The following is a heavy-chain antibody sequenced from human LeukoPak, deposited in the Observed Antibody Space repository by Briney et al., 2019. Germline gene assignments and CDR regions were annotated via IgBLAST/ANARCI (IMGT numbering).Heavy chain of an antibody. CDR1: GYTFTGYY. Sequence: ASVKVSCKASGYTFTGYYMHWVRQAPGQGLEWMGWINPNSGGTNYAQKFQGRVTMTRDTSISTAYMELSRLRSDDTAVYYCARSMKTYGDSWDYWGQGTLVTVSS. J-gene: IGHJ4*02. CDR3: ARSMKTYGDSWDY. D-gene: IGHD4-17*01. CDR2: INPNSGGT. V-gene: IGHV1-2*02.